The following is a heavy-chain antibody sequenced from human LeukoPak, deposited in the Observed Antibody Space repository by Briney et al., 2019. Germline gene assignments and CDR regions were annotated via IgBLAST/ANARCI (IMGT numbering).Heavy chain of an antibody. CDR2: INPSGGST. V-gene: IGHV1-46*01. CDR1: GYTFTSYY. CDR3: ARVPRGAVVPAAAPGLFDP. Sequence: ASVKVSCKASGYTFTSYYMHWVRQAPGQGLEWMGIINPSGGSTSYAQKFQGRVTMTRDMSTNTVYMELSSLRSEDTAVYYCARVPRGAVVPAAAPGLFDPWGQGTLVTVSS. D-gene: IGHD2-2*01. J-gene: IGHJ5*02.